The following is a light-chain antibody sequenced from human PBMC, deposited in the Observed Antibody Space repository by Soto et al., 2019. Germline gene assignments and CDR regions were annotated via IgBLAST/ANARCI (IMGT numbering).Light chain of an antibody. CDR2: GAS. V-gene: IGKV3-15*01. CDR3: QQYDNLPLT. Sequence: ERVMTQSPANLSVSPGERATLSCRASQSVGSNLAWYQQKPGQAPRLLIFGASSRATGVPARFSGSGSGTEFTLTINSLQSEDFAVYFCQQYDNLPLTFGPGTKVDIK. J-gene: IGKJ3*01. CDR1: QSVGSN.